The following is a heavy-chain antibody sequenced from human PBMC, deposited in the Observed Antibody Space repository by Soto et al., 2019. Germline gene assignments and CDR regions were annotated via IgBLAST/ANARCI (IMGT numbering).Heavy chain of an antibody. CDR1: GGSFSGYY. Sequence: QVLLKQWGAGLLKPSETLSLTCAVYGGSFSGYYWTWIRQPPGKGLGWIGEINDSGSTTYNPSLKSRVTISIDTSKNQFSLKLGSVTAADTGVYFCARGKYRSATSCIRAFEIWSQGTMVTVSS. J-gene: IGHJ3*02. CDR3: ARGKYRSATSCIRAFEI. V-gene: IGHV4-34*01. CDR2: INDSGST. D-gene: IGHD2-2*01.